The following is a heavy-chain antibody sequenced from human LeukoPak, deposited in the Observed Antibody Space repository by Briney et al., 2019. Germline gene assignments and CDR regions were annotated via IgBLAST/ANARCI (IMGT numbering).Heavy chain of an antibody. Sequence: SSETLSLTCTVSGGSISSSSYFWVWIRQPPGKGLEWIGYIYYSGSTNYNPSLKSRVTISVDTSKNQFSLKLSSVTAADTAVYYCARVYYSSSYDYWYFDLWGRGTLVTVSS. CDR3: ARVYYSSSYDYWYFDL. J-gene: IGHJ2*01. D-gene: IGHD6-13*01. V-gene: IGHV4-61*05. CDR1: GGSISSSSYF. CDR2: IYYSGST.